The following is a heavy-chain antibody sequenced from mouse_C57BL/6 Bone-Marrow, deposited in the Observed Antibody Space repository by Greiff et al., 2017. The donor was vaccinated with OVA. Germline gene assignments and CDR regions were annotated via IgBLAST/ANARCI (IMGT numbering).Heavy chain of an antibody. D-gene: IGHD2-3*01. CDR3: ARGWLLPYFDY. J-gene: IGHJ2*01. Sequence: EVKLMESGPELVKPGASVKMSCKASGYTFTDYNMHWVKQSHGKSLEWIGYINPNNGGTSYNQKFKGKATLTVNKSSSTAYMELRSLTSEDSAVYYCARGWLLPYFDYWGQGTTLTVSS. CDR2: INPNNGGT. CDR1: GYTFTDYN. V-gene: IGHV1-22*01.